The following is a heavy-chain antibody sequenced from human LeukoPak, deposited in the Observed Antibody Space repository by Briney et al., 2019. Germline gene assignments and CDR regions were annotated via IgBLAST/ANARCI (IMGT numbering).Heavy chain of an antibody. CDR1: GFTFGKYW. CDR2: IKLDGSEK. D-gene: IGHD3-3*01. Sequence: SLRLSCXASGFTFGKYWMSWVRQAPGKGLEWVANIKLDGSEKNYVDSVKGRFTISRDNTKNSLYLQMNSLRVEDTAVFYCARDQYDTWSRRGNFDSWGQGTLVIVSS. J-gene: IGHJ4*02. CDR3: ARDQYDTWSRRGNFDS. V-gene: IGHV3-7*03.